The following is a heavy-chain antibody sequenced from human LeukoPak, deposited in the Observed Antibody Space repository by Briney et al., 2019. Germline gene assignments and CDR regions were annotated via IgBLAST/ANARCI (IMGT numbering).Heavy chain of an antibody. CDR2: IYHSGST. CDR1: GGSFSGYY. V-gene: IGHV4-34*01. D-gene: IGHD1-26*01. J-gene: IGHJ6*03. Sequence: SETLSLTCAVYGGSFSGYYWSWIRQPPGKGLEWIGSIYHSGSTYYNPSLKSRVTISVDTSKNQFSLKLSSVTAADTAVYYCARRGSYYYYYYMDVWGKGTTVTVSS. CDR3: ARRGSYYYYYYMDV.